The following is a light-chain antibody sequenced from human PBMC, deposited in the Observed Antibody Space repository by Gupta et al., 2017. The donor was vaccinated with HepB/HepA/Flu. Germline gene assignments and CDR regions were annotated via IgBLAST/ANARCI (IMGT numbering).Light chain of an antibody. CDR1: SSDVGGYNY. V-gene: IGLV2-14*01. CDR2: DVS. Sequence: SALTQPAPVSASPGQSITISCTGTSSDVGGYNYVSWYQQHQGKAPKFIIYDVSNRPSGGSTRFSGSKSGNTASLPISXVXAYDEAXYYCGSYWSSSTPVGVFGTGTKVTGL. CDR3: GSYWSSSTPVGV. J-gene: IGLJ1*01.